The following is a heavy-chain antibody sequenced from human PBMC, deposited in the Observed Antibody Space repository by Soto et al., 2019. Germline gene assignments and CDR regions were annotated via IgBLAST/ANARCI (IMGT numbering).Heavy chain of an antibody. D-gene: IGHD3-3*01. CDR3: AREGDFWSGYYDNWFDP. Sequence: SETLSLTCTVSGGSISSGDYYWSWIRQPPGKGLEWIGYIYYNGSTYYNPSLKSRVTISVDTSKNQFSLKLSSVTAADTAVYYCAREGDFWSGYYDNWFDPWGQGTLVTVSS. J-gene: IGHJ5*02. V-gene: IGHV4-30-4*01. CDR2: IYYNGST. CDR1: GGSISSGDYY.